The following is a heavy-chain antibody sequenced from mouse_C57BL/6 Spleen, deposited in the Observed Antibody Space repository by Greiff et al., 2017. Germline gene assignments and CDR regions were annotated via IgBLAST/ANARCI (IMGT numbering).Heavy chain of an antibody. CDR1: GYTFTSYW. Sequence: QVQLQQPGAELVMPGASVKLSCKASGYTFTSYWMHWVKQRPGQGLEWIGEIDPSDSYTNYNQKFKGKSTLTVDKSSSTAYMQLSSLTSEDSAVYYCARSGYSYDDAMDYWGQGTSVTVSS. V-gene: IGHV1-69*01. CDR3: ARSGYSYDDAMDY. CDR2: IDPSDSYT. D-gene: IGHD2-12*01. J-gene: IGHJ4*01.